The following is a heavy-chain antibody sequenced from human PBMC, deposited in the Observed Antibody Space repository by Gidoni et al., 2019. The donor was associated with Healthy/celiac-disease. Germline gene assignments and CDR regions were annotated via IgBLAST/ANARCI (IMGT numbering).Heavy chain of an antibody. CDR1: GGSFSGSY. V-gene: IGHV4-34*01. J-gene: IGHJ6*03. D-gene: IGHD6-25*01. Sequence: QVQLQQWGAGLLKPSETLSLTCAVYGGSFSGSYGSWLRQPPGTGREGSGEINHRGSTNYNPSLKSRVTISVDTSKNQFSLKLSSVTAADTAVYYCARKGNSSGRYYYYYYMDVWGKGTTVTVSS. CDR3: ARKGNSSGRYYYYYYMDV. CDR2: INHRGST.